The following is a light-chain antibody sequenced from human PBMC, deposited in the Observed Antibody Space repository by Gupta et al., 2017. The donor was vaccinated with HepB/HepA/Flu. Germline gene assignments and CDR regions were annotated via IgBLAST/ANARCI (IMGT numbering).Light chain of an antibody. V-gene: IGLV2-23*02. Sequence: QSALAQPASVSGSPGQSITISCTGTSSDVGSYNLVSWYQQHPGKAPNSLIVYVTKRPSGIYTRGLCYSPGNNTSPRTFDVQAEEEADDYCCYSEASTTFVIFGGGTKLTVL. CDR2: YVT. CDR1: SSDVGSYNL. J-gene: IGLJ2*01. CDR3: CYSEASTTFVI.